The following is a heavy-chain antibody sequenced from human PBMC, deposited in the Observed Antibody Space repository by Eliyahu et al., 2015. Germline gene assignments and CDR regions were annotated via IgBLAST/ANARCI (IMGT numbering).Heavy chain of an antibody. V-gene: IGHV3-9*01. D-gene: IGHD3-22*01. J-gene: IGHJ1*01. CDR1: GFPFXDYX. CDR2: ISWNSGSI. Sequence: EVQLVESGGGLVQPGRSLRLSCAXSGFPFXDYXMHWVRQAPGKGLEWVSGISWNSGSIGYADSVKGRFTISRDNAKNSLYLQMNSLRAEDTALYYCAKDLAPGPSSGYYSRAEYFQHWGQGTLVTVSS. CDR3: AKDLAPGPSSGYYSRAEYFQH.